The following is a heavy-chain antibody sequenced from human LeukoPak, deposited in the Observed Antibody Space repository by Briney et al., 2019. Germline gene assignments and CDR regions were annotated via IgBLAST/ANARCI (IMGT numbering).Heavy chain of an antibody. D-gene: IGHD4-11*01. CDR2: IYSGSST. V-gene: IGHV3-53*01. J-gene: IGHJ1*01. CDR3: ATGGNFYYSH. CDR1: GFTVSSNY. Sequence: PGGSLRLSCAASGFTVSSNYMSWVRQAPGKGLEWVSVIYSGSSTYYADSVKGRFSISKDISKNTLSLQMNSLRAEDTAVYSCATGGNFYYSHWGQGTLVTVSS.